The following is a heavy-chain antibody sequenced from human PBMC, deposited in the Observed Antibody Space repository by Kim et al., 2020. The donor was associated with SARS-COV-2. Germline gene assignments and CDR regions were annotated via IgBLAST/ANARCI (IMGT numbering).Heavy chain of an antibody. J-gene: IGHJ4*02. CDR2: IIPIFGTA. V-gene: IGHV1-69*13. D-gene: IGHD3-10*01. CDR3: ARDEGMVRGVRAFDY. Sequence: SVKVSCKASGGTFSSYAISWVRQAPGQGLEWMGGIIPIFGTANYAQKFQGRVTITADESTSTAYMELSSLRSEDTAVYYCARDEGMVRGVRAFDYWGQGTLVTVSS. CDR1: GGTFSSYA.